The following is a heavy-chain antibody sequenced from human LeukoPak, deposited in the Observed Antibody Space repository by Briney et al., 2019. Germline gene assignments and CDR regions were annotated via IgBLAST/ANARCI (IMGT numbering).Heavy chain of an antibody. CDR1: GYTFTSSG. D-gene: IGHD3-9*01. CDR3: ARDLTPTVATLRYFDGLSDYYYYYGMDV. Sequence: ASVKVSCKASGYTFTSSGISWVRQAPGQGLEWMGWISAYNGNTNYAQKLQGRVTMTTDTSTSTAYMELRSLRSDDTAVYYCARDLTPTVATLRYFDGLSDYYYYYGMDVWGQGTTVTVSS. J-gene: IGHJ6*02. V-gene: IGHV1-18*01. CDR2: ISAYNGNT.